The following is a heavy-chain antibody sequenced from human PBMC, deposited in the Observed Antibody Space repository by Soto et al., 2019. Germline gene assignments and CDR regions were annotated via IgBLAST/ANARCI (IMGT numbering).Heavy chain of an antibody. J-gene: IGHJ4*02. CDR2: ISGSGGTT. D-gene: IGHD3-10*01. V-gene: IGHV3-23*01. Sequence: GGSLRLSCAASGFTFSTYARSWVRQAPGKGLEWVSTISGSGGTTFYADSVKGRFTISRDNSQNTLYLQVNSLRAEDTAVYYYAKSPSSGSHYYFDSWGQGTLVTVSS. CDR3: AKSPSSGSHYYFDS. CDR1: GFTFSTYA.